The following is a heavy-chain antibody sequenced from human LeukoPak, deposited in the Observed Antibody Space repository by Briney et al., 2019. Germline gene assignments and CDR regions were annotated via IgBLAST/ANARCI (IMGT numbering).Heavy chain of an antibody. D-gene: IGHD1-26*01. CDR3: AKGGSGTYYGIDY. Sequence: GGSLRLSCAASGFTFSSYAMTWVRQAPGKGLEWVSAISGSGSSTYYADSVKGRFTISRDNSKNSLYLQMNSLRAEDTAVYYCAKGGSGTYYGIDYWGQGTLVTVSS. V-gene: IGHV3-23*01. J-gene: IGHJ4*02. CDR2: ISGSGSST. CDR1: GFTFSSYA.